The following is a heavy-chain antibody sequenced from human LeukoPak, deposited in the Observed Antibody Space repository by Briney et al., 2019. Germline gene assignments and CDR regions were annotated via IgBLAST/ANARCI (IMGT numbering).Heavy chain of an antibody. CDR3: ARSGRLLLWFGELLSGAPYFDY. Sequence: GASVKVSCKASGYTFTSYDINWVRQATGQGLEWMGWMNPNGGNTGYAQKFQGRVTMTRNTSISTAYMELSSLRSEDTAVYYCARSGRLLLWFGELLSGAPYFDYWGQGTLVTVSS. J-gene: IGHJ4*02. CDR1: GYTFTSYD. V-gene: IGHV1-8*01. CDR2: MNPNGGNT. D-gene: IGHD3-10*01.